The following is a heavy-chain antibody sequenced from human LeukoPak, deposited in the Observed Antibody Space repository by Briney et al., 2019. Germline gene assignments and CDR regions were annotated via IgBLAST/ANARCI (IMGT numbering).Heavy chain of an antibody. V-gene: IGHV1-46*01. Sequence: ASVKVSCKASGYTFTSYYIHWVRQAPGQGLEWMAIINPSGGSTTYAQKFQGRVTMTRDTSTSTVYMELSSLRSEDTAMYYCARDRIMNNVFDYWGQGTLVTVSS. D-gene: IGHD3-16*01. CDR2: INPSGGST. CDR3: ARDRIMNNVFDY. J-gene: IGHJ4*02. CDR1: GYTFTSYY.